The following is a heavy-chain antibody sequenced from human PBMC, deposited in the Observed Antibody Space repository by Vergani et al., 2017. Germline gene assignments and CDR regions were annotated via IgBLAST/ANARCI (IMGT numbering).Heavy chain of an antibody. CDR3: ARTRYWGGECNSQGLDY. J-gene: IGHJ4*02. CDR1: GFTFSSYA. CDR2: ISYDGSNK. Sequence: QVQLVESGGGVVQPGRSLRLSCAASGFTFSSYAMHWVRQAPGKGQVWVAVISYDGSNKYYADSVKGRFTISRDKSKNTLYLQMNSMRAADTAMYYCARTRYWGGECNSQGLDYWGQGTLVTVSS. V-gene: IGHV3-30-3*01. D-gene: IGHD2-21*01.